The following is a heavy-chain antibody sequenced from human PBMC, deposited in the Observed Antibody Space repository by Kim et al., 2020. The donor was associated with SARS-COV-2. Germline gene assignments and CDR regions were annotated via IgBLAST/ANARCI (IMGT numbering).Heavy chain of an antibody. CDR2: IYYSGST. Sequence: SGTLSLTCTVSGGSISSSSYYWGWIRQPPGKGLEWIGSIYYSGSTYYNPSLKSRVTISVDTSKNQFSLKLSSVTAADTAVYYCARHEASITIFGVVPLGEGMDVWGQGTTVTVSS. V-gene: IGHV4-39*01. CDR3: ARHEASITIFGVVPLGEGMDV. J-gene: IGHJ6*02. D-gene: IGHD3-3*01. CDR1: GGSISSSSYY.